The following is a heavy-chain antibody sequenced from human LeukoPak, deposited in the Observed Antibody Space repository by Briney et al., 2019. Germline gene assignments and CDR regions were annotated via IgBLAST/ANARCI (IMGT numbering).Heavy chain of an antibody. CDR3: AKDQLLWFGELSP. CDR1: GFTFRSYG. J-gene: IGHJ5*02. Sequence: GGSLRLSCAASGFTFRSYGMSWVRQAPGKGLEWVSAISGSGGSTYYADSVKGRFTISRDNSKNTLYLQMNSLRAEDTAVYYCAKDQLLWFGELSPWGQGTLVTVSS. D-gene: IGHD3-10*01. CDR2: ISGSGGST. V-gene: IGHV3-23*01.